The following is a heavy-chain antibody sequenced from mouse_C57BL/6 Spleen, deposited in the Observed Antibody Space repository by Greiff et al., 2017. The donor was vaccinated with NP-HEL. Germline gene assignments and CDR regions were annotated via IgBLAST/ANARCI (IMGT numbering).Heavy chain of an antibody. V-gene: IGHV5-12*01. D-gene: IGHD2-13*01. CDR3: ARVYYGDAMDY. J-gene: IGHJ4*01. CDR2: ISNGGGST. Sequence: EVKLMESGGGLVQPGGSLKLSCAASGFTFSDYYMYWVRQTPEKRLEWVAYISNGGGSTYYPDTVKGRFTISRDNAKNTLYLQMSRLKSEDTAMYYCARVYYGDAMDYWGQGTSVTVSS. CDR1: GFTFSDYY.